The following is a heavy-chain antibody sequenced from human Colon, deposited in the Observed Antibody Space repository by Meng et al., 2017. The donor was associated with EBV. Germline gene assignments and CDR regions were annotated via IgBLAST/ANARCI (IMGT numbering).Heavy chain of an antibody. V-gene: IGHV4-4*02. CDR3: LRGSGGSV. J-gene: IGHJ1*01. Sequence: VHLPESGPALVEPSETLSLTCPVSGDPITNHNWWSWVRQPPGKGLEWIGEIPHRGSSAYNPSLKSRVSMSIDKSKNQFSLKLTSVTAADTAVYHCLRGSGGSVWGQGTLVTVSS. CDR1: GDPITNHNW. D-gene: IGHD3-10*01. CDR2: IPHRGSS.